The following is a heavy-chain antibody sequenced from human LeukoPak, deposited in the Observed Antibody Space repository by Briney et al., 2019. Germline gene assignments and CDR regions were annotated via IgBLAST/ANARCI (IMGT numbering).Heavy chain of an antibody. V-gene: IGHV3-9*01. CDR2: ISWNSGSM. D-gene: IGHD1-26*01. J-gene: IGHJ6*02. CDR1: GFIYSNYA. Sequence: GGSLRLSCVASGFIYSNYAMHWVRQAPGKGLEWVSGISWNSGSMGYADSVKGRFAISRDNAKNSLYLQMNSLRAEDTALYYCAKEWYSGSYSYYYGMDVWGQGTTVTVSS. CDR3: AKEWYSGSYSYYYGMDV.